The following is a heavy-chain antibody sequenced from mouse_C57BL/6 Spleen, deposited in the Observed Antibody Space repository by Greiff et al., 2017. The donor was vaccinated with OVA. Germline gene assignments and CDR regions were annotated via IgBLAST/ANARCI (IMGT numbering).Heavy chain of an antibody. CDR1: GYAFSSYW. CDR3: ARSLPYYYGSSYDFDY. Sequence: VQLQQSGAELVKPGASVKISCKASGYAFSSYWMNWVKQRPGKGLEWIGQIYPGDGDTNYNGKFKGKATLTADKSSSTAYMQLSSLTSEDSAVYFCARSLPYYYGSSYDFDYWGQGTTLTVSS. J-gene: IGHJ2*01. D-gene: IGHD1-1*01. V-gene: IGHV1-80*01. CDR2: IYPGDGDT.